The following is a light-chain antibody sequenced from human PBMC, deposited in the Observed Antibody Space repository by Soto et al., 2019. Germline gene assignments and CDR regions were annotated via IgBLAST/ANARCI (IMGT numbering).Light chain of an antibody. Sequence: AIQMTQSPSSLSASVGDRVTITCRASQGIRNALGWYQQKPGKAPKLLIYAASSLQSGVPSRFSGSGSGTDFTLTISCLQPEDFATYYRLQDYKYPWTFGQGTKGEIK. V-gene: IGKV1-6*01. CDR1: QGIRNA. CDR2: AAS. J-gene: IGKJ1*01. CDR3: LQDYKYPWT.